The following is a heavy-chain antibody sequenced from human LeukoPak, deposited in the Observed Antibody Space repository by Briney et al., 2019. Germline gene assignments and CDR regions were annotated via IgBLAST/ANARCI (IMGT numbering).Heavy chain of an antibody. CDR2: ISGSGGST. V-gene: IGHV3-23*01. CDR1: GFTFSSDA. J-gene: IGHJ3*02. Sequence: GGSLRLSCAASGFTFSSDAMSWVRQAPGKGLEWVSAISGSGGSTYYADSVKGRFTISRDNSKNTLYLQMNSLRAEDTAVYYCARDSREFDAFDIWGQGTMVTVSS. CDR3: ARDSREFDAFDI.